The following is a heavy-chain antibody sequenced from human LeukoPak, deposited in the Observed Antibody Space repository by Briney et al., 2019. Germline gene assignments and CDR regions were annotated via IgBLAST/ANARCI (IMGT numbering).Heavy chain of an antibody. Sequence: PSETLSLTCSVSGYSISSGYYWGWIRQPPGKGLEWIGSIYHSGSTYYNPSLKSRVTISADTSKNQFSLKLSSVTAADTAVYYCARVAPRYSSSWKGFDPWGQGTLVTVSS. D-gene: IGHD6-13*01. CDR2: IYHSGST. CDR1: GYSISSGYY. J-gene: IGHJ5*02. V-gene: IGHV4-38-2*02. CDR3: ARVAPRYSSSWKGFDP.